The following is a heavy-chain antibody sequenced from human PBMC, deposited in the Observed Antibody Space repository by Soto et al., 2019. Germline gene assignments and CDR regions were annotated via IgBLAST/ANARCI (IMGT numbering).Heavy chain of an antibody. V-gene: IGHV3-30-3*01. J-gene: IGHJ4*02. CDR2: ISYDGSNK. CDR3: ARLGPYGGFDY. CDR1: GSTFSSYA. Sequence: GGSLRLSCAASGSTFSSYAMHWVRQAPGKGLEWVAVISYDGSNKYYADPVKGRFTISRDNSKNTLYLQMNSLRAEDTAVYYCARLGPYGGFDYWGQGTLVTVSS. D-gene: IGHD3-10*01.